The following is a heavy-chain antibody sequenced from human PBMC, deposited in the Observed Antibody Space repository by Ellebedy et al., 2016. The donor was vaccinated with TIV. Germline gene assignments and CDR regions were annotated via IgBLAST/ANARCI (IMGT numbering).Heavy chain of an antibody. Sequence: SETLSLXXTVSGGSISSGGYYWSWIRQHPGKGLEWIGYIYYSGSTYYNPSLKSRVTISVDTSKNQFSLKLSSVTAADTAVYYCARDRVYYYDSSGWPFDYWGQGTLVTVSS. D-gene: IGHD3-22*01. CDR3: ARDRVYYYDSSGWPFDY. J-gene: IGHJ4*02. CDR2: IYYSGST. CDR1: GGSISSGGYY. V-gene: IGHV4-31*03.